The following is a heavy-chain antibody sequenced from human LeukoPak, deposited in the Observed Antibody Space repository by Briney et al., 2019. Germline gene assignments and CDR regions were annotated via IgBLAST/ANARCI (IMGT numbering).Heavy chain of an antibody. D-gene: IGHD4-17*01. CDR3: ARGLAVTSGFDY. V-gene: IGHV3-33*08. J-gene: IGHJ4*02. CDR2: IWYDGSNK. Sequence: GGSLRLSCAASGFTFSSYGMHWVRQAPGKGLEWVAVIWYDGSNKYYADSVKGRFSISRDNSKNTLYLQMNSLGAEDTAVYYCARGLAVTSGFDYWGQGTLVTVSS. CDR1: GFTFSSYG.